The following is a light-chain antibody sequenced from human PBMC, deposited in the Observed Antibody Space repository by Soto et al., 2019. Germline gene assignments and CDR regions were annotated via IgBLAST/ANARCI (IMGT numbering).Light chain of an antibody. V-gene: IGKV1-39*01. Sequence: IHMTHAPSSLSASVLYRGTVTCLAIQSISSYLNWYQQKPGKAPKLLIYAASSLQSGVPSRFSGSGSGTDFTLTISSLQPEDFATYYCQQSYSTPLTFGGGTKVDIK. CDR2: AAS. J-gene: IGKJ4*01. CDR3: QQSYSTPLT. CDR1: QSISSY.